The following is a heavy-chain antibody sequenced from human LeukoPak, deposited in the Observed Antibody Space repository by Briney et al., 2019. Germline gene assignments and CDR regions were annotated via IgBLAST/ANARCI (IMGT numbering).Heavy chain of an antibody. V-gene: IGHV4-59*01. Sequence: KPSETLSLTCTASGGSISSYYWSWIRQPPGKGLEWIGYIYYSGSTNYNPSLKSRVTISVDTSKNQFSLKLSSVTAADTAVYYCARDGTYYYGSGIGRQKYYGMDVWGQGTTVTVSS. J-gene: IGHJ6*02. CDR3: ARDGTYYYGSGIGRQKYYGMDV. D-gene: IGHD3-10*01. CDR1: GGSISSYY. CDR2: IYYSGST.